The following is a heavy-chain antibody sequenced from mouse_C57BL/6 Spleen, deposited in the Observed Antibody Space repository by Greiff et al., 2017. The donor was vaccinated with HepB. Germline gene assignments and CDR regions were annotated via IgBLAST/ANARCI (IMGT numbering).Heavy chain of an antibody. D-gene: IGHD1-1*01. CDR2: INPNNGGT. Sequence: EVQLQQSGPELVKPGASVKIPCKASGYTFTDYNMDWVKQSHGKSLEWIGDINPNNGGTIYNQKFKGKATLTVDKSSSTAYMELRSLTSEDPAVYYCARRDYYGSSPTWFAYWGQGTLVTVSA. CDR1: GYTFTDYN. V-gene: IGHV1-18*01. CDR3: ARRDYYGSSPTWFAY. J-gene: IGHJ3*01.